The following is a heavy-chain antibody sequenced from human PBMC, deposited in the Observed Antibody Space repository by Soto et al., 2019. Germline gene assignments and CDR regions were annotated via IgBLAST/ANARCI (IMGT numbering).Heavy chain of an antibody. J-gene: IGHJ6*02. CDR3: AGKLGYCSSASCYGGDYYGMDV. V-gene: IGHV4-31*03. CDR1: GGSISSGGYY. Sequence: SSETLSLTCTVSGGSISSGGYYWSWIRQHPGKGLEWIGYIYYSGSTYYNPSLKSRVTISVDTSKNQFSLKLSSVTAADTAVYYCAGKLGYCSSASCYGGDYYGMDVWGQGTTVT. D-gene: IGHD2-2*01. CDR2: IYYSGST.